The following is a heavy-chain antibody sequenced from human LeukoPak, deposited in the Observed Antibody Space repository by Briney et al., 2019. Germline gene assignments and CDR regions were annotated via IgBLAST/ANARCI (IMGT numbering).Heavy chain of an antibody. V-gene: IGHV3-7*01. Sequence: GGSLRLSCAASGFTFISYWMSWVRQAPGKGLEWVANIKQDGSEKYYVDSVKGRFTISRDNAKNSLYLQMNSLRAEDTAAYYCARGDYGDFDYWGQGTLVTVSS. CDR1: GFTFISYW. D-gene: IGHD4-17*01. CDR2: IKQDGSEK. J-gene: IGHJ4*02. CDR3: ARGDYGDFDY.